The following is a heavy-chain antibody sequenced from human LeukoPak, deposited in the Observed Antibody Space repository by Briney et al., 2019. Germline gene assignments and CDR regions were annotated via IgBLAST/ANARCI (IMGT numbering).Heavy chain of an antibody. D-gene: IGHD3-22*01. V-gene: IGHV4-31*03. CDR1: GGSISRGGYY. J-gene: IGHJ4*02. Sequence: SETLSLTCTVSGGSISRGGYYWSWIRQHPGKGLEWIGYIYYSGSTYYNPSVKSRVTISVDTSKNQFSLKLSSVTAADTAVYYCARGESDSSGYYFEDWGQGTVVTVSS. CDR2: IYYSGST. CDR3: ARGESDSSGYYFED.